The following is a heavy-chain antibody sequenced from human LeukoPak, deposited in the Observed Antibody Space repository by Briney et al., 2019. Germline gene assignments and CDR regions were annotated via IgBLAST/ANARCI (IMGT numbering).Heavy chain of an antibody. CDR1: GGSISSYY. CDR3: AGGYCSSTSCYSYYYYMDV. V-gene: IGHV4-59*08. Sequence: SETLSLTCTVSGGSISSYYWSWIRQPPGKGLGWIGYIYYSGSTNYNPSLKSRVTISVDTSKNQFSLKLSSVTAADTAVYYCAGGYCSSTSCYSYYYYMDVWGKGTTVTVSS. CDR2: IYYSGST. D-gene: IGHD2-2*02. J-gene: IGHJ6*03.